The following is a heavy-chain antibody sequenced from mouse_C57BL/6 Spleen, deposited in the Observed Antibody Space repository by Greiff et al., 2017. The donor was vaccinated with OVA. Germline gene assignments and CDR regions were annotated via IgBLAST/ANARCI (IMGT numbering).Heavy chain of an antibody. Sequence: QVQLQQPGAELVMPGASVKLSCKASGYTFTSYWMHWVKQRPGQGLEWIGEIDPSDSYTNYNQKFKGKSTLTVDKSSSTAYMQLSSLTSEDSAVYYCARYSLNYYGSSDWYLMSGAQGPRSPSPQ. CDR1: GYTFTSYW. CDR2: IDPSDSYT. CDR3: ARYSLNYYGSSDWYLMS. V-gene: IGHV1-69*01. D-gene: IGHD1-1*01. J-gene: IGHJ1*03.